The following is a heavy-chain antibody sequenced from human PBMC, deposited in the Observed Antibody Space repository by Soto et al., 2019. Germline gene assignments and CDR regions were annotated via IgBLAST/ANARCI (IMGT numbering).Heavy chain of an antibody. CDR2: ISYDGSNK. D-gene: IGHD6-13*01. Sequence: QVQLVESGGGVVQPGRSLRLSCAASGFTFSSYGMHWVRQAPGKGLEWVAVISYDGSNKYYADSVKGRFTISRDNSKNTLYLQMNSLRAEDTAVYYCAKDGGWQKLVLDYWGQGTLVTVSS. V-gene: IGHV3-30*18. J-gene: IGHJ4*02. CDR1: GFTFSSYG. CDR3: AKDGGWQKLVLDY.